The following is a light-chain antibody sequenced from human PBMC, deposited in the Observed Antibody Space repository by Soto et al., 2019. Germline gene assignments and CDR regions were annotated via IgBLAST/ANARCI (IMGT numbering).Light chain of an antibody. Sequence: AIRMTQSPSSLSASPGDRVTISCRSSQGVSSYLAWYQQKPGQAPRLLIYGASTRQSGIPSRFSGSGSGTEFTLTISSLQSEDFAIYYCQQYHSWPTTFGGGTQLDIK. J-gene: IGKJ5*01. CDR2: GAS. V-gene: IGKV1-8*01. CDR3: QQYHSWPTT. CDR1: QGVSSY.